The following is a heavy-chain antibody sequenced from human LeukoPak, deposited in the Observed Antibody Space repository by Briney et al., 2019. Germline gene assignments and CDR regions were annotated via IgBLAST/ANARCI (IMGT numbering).Heavy chain of an antibody. D-gene: IGHD3-16*01. CDR3: ARAGELRYMDV. J-gene: IGHJ6*03. Sequence: PGGSLRLSCAASGFTFSDYYMSWIPQAPGKGLEWVSTIKGIGPTTYYADSLKGRFTISRDNAKNSLFLQMSSLRAYDTAIYYCARAGELRYMDVWGKGTAVTVSS. CDR1: GFTFSDYY. CDR2: IKGIGPTT. V-gene: IGHV3-11*04.